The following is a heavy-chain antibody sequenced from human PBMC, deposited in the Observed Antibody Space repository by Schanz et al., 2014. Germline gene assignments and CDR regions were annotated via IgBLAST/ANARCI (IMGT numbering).Heavy chain of an antibody. CDR3: ARPIYDLWSGSFDY. J-gene: IGHJ4*02. CDR1: GFTFNSYG. CDR2: IWYDGSK. D-gene: IGHD3-3*01. Sequence: QVQLVESGGCVVQPGRSLRLSCAASGFTFNSYGMHWVRQAPGKGLEWVAFIWYDGSKYYADSVKGRFTISRDNSKNTLYLQMNSLRAEDTAVYYCARPIYDLWSGSFDYWGQGTLVTVSS. V-gene: IGHV3-33*01.